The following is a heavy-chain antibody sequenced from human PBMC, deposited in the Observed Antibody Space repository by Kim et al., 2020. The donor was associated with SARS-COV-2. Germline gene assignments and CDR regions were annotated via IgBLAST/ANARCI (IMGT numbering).Heavy chain of an antibody. D-gene: IGHD1-7*01. J-gene: IGHJ3*02. Sequence: GGSLRLSCAASGFTFSSYGMHWVRQAPGKGLEWVAVIWYDGSNKYYADSVKGRFTISRDNSKNTLYLQMNSLRAEDMAVYYCARFRKTKLELNGDAFDIWGQGTMVTVSS. CDR3: ARFRKTKLELNGDAFDI. V-gene: IGHV3-33*01. CDR2: IWYDGSNK. CDR1: GFTFSSYG.